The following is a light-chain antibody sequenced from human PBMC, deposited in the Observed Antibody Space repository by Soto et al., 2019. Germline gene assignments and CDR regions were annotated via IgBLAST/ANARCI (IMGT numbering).Light chain of an antibody. CDR3: SSYTNKDTLL. J-gene: IGLJ3*02. V-gene: IGLV2-14*03. CDR2: DVT. CDR1: SSDVGGYDH. Sequence: QSVLTQPASVSGSPGQSITISCTGTSSDVGGYDHVSWYQQHPGKATKLIIYDVTVRPSGISRRFSGSKSDNTASLAVSGLQPEDEADYYCSSYTNKDTLLFGGGTKLTVL.